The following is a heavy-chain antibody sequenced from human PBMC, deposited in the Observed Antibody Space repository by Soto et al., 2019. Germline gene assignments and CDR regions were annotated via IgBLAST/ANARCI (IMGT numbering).Heavy chain of an antibody. Sequence: GESLKISCKGSGYSFTSYWIGWVRQMPGKGLEWMGIIYPGDSDTRYSPSFQGQVTISADKSISTAYLQWSSLKASDTAMYYCARWFPGGYYDSSGPVEVDAFDIWGQGTMVTVSS. D-gene: IGHD3-22*01. CDR1: GYSFTSYW. CDR3: ARWFPGGYYDSSGPVEVDAFDI. CDR2: IYPGDSDT. V-gene: IGHV5-51*01. J-gene: IGHJ3*02.